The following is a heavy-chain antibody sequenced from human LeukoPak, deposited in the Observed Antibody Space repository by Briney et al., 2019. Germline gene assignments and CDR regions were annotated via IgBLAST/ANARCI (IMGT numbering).Heavy chain of an antibody. Sequence: PSETLSLTCAVYGGSFSGYYWSWIRQPPGKGLEWIGEINHSGSTNYNPSLKSRVTISVDTSKNQFSLKLSSVTAADTAVYYCAADDYGGNSRYFDYWGQGTLVTASS. CDR2: INHSGST. D-gene: IGHD4-23*01. CDR1: GGSFSGYY. J-gene: IGHJ4*02. CDR3: AADDYGGNSRYFDY. V-gene: IGHV4-34*01.